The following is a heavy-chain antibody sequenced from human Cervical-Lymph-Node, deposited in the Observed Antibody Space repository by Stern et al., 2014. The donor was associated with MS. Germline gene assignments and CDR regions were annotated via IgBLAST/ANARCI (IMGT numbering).Heavy chain of an antibody. J-gene: IGHJ4*02. V-gene: IGHV4-31*03. CDR3: ARDDGDY. Sequence: QVQLQESCPRLVKPSQTLSLTCTVSGGSISSGGYYWSWIRQHPGKGLEWIGQTYYGGTTYYNPSLKSRVIISEDTATNHFSLKLRSVTAADTAVYYCARDDGDYWGQGILVTVSS. CDR1: GGSISSGGYY. CDR2: TYYGGTT.